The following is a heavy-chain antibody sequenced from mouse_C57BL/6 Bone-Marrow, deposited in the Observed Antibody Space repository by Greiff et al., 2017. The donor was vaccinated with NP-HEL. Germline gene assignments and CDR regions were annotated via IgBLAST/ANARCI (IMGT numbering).Heavy chain of an antibody. CDR2: INPNNGGT. CDR3: ARRGIYYDYDVDY. V-gene: IGHV1-26*01. D-gene: IGHD2-4*01. CDR1: GYTFTDYY. J-gene: IGHJ2*01. Sequence: EVQLQQSGPELVKPGASVEISCKASGYTFTDYYMNWVKQSHGKSLEWIGDINPNNGGTSYNQKFKGKATLTVDKSSSTAYMELRSLTSEDSAVYYCARRGIYYDYDVDYWGQGTTLTVSS.